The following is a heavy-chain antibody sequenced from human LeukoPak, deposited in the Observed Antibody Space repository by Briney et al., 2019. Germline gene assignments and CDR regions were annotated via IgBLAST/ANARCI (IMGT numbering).Heavy chain of an antibody. Sequence: SETLSLTCSVSGYSISSGYYWGWMRQPPGKGLEWIGTIYHTGSTYYNPSLKSRVTLSVDTSKNQFSLRLRSVTAADTAVYFCARTSADNYYFMDVWGKGTTVTVSS. CDR1: GYSISSGYY. V-gene: IGHV4-38-2*02. J-gene: IGHJ6*03. CDR3: ARTSADNYYFMDV. CDR2: IYHTGST. D-gene: IGHD2-15*01.